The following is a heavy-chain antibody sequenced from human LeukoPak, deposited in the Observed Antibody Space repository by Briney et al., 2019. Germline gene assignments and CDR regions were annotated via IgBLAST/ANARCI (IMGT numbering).Heavy chain of an antibody. CDR3: NARLLWFGELLDDAFDI. V-gene: IGHV3-15*01. Sequence: PGGSLRLSCAASGFTFSNAWMSWVRQAPGKGLEWVGRIKSKTDGGTTDYAAPVKGRFTISRDDSKNTLYLQMNSLKTEDTAVYYCNARLLWFGELLDDAFDIWGQGTMVTVSS. J-gene: IGHJ3*02. CDR1: GFTFSNAW. CDR2: IKSKTDGGTT. D-gene: IGHD3-10*01.